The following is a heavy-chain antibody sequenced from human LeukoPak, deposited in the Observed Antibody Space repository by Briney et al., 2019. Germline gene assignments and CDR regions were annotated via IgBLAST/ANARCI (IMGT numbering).Heavy chain of an antibody. V-gene: IGHV3-64D*09. CDR3: AKAIFFGSGYYYGY. Sequence: GGSLRLSCSASGFTFSSYAMHWVRQAPGKGLEYVSAISSDGGSTYYADSVKGRFTISRDNSQNTLYLQMSSLRVEDTAVYYCAKAIFFGSGYYYGYWGQGTLVTVSS. CDR1: GFTFSSYA. CDR2: ISSDGGST. J-gene: IGHJ4*02. D-gene: IGHD3-22*01.